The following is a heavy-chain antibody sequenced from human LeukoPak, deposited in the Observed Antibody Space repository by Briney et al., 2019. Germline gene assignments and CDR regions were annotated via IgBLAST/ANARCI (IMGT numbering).Heavy chain of an antibody. D-gene: IGHD6-6*01. V-gene: IGHV1-2*02. CDR2: INPNSGGT. CDR3: ARGYSSSSQDFDY. Sequence: ASVKVSCKASGYTCTGYYMHWVRQAPGQGLEWMGWINPNSGGTNYAQKFQGRVTMTRDTSISTAYMELSRLRSDDTAVYYCARGYSSSSQDFDYWGQGTLVTVSS. J-gene: IGHJ4*02. CDR1: GYTCTGYY.